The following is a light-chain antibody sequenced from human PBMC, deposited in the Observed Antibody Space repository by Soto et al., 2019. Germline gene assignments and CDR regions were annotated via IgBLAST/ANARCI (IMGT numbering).Light chain of an antibody. J-gene: IGKJ4*01. V-gene: IGKV1-9*01. CDR1: QGISSY. Sequence: DIQFTQSPAFLSSYVLDIVTITCRASQGISSYLAWYQQKPGKAPKLLIYAASTLQSGVPSRFSGSGSGTEFTLTISSLQPEDFATYYCQQLNSYPLTFGGGTKVDIK. CDR2: AAS. CDR3: QQLNSYPLT.